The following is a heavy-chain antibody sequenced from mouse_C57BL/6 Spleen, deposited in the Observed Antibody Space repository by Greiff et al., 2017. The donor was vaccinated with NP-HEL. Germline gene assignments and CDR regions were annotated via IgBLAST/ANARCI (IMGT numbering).Heavy chain of an antibody. D-gene: IGHD2-3*01. CDR3: ARLPDGYFFAY. V-gene: IGHV1-59*01. CDR2: IDPSDSYT. Sequence: VQLQQPGAELVRPGTSVKLSCKASGYTFTSYWMHWVKQRPGQGLEWIGVIDPSDSYTNYNQKFKGKATLTVDTSSSTAYMQLSSLTSEDSAVYYCARLPDGYFFAYWGQGTLVTVSA. CDR1: GYTFTSYW. J-gene: IGHJ3*01.